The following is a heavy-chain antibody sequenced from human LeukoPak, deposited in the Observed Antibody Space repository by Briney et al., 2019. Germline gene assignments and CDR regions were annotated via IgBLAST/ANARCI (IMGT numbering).Heavy chain of an antibody. Sequence: GGSLRLSCAASGFTFSDYYMSWIRQAPGKGLEWVSYISSSGSTIYYADSVKGRFTISRDNAENSLYLQMNGLRAEDTAVYYCGRDRLSSGRYDAYDIWGQGTMVTVSS. CDR2: ISSSGSTI. CDR3: GRDRLSSGRYDAYDI. J-gene: IGHJ3*02. V-gene: IGHV3-11*04. D-gene: IGHD3-22*01. CDR1: GFTFSDYY.